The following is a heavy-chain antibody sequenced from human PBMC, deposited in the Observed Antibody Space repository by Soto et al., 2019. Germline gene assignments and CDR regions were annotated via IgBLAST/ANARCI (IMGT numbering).Heavy chain of an antibody. CDR2: IGTAGDT. CDR3: ARGGRGDWELLRNYYYYGMDV. V-gene: IGHV3-13*01. J-gene: IGHJ6*02. CDR1: GFTFSSYD. D-gene: IGHD1-26*01. Sequence: PGGSLRLSCAASGFTFSSYDMHWVRQATGKGLEWVSAIGTAGDTYYPGSVKGRFTISRENAKNSLYLQMNSLRAGDTAVYYCARGGRGDWELLRNYYYYGMDVWGQGTTVTVSS.